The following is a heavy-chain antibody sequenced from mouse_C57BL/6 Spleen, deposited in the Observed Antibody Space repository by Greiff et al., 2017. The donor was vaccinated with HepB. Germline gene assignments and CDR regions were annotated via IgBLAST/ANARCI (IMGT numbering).Heavy chain of an antibody. CDR1: GFTFSSYA. V-gene: IGHV5-9-1*02. D-gene: IGHD1-1*01. J-gene: IGHJ4*01. CDR2: ISSGGDYI. CDR3: TRVEGTTVVAHYYAMDY. Sequence: EVKLQESGEGLVKPGGSLKLSCAASGFTFSSYAMSWVRQTPEKRLEWVAYISSGGDYIYYADTVKGRFTISRDNARNTLYLQMSSLKSEDTAMYYCTRVEGTTVVAHYYAMDYWGQGTSVTVSS.